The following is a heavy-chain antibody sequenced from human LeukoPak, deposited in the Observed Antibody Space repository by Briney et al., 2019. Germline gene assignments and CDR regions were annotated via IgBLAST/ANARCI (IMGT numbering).Heavy chain of an antibody. CDR1: GYTFTSYG. V-gene: IGHV1-2*02. D-gene: IGHD3-10*01. CDR2: INPNSGGT. CDR3: ARDVGTNYYGSGSYVYFDY. J-gene: IGHJ4*02. Sequence: GASVKVSCKASGYTFTSYGISWVRQAPGQGLEWMGWINPNSGGTNYAQKFQGRVTMTRDTSISTAYMELSRLRSDDTAVYYCARDVGTNYYGSGSYVYFDYWGQGTLVTVSS.